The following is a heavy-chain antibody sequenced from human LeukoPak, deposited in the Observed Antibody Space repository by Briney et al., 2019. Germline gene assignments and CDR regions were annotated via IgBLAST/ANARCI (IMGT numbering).Heavy chain of an antibody. J-gene: IGHJ4*02. Sequence: GGSLTLSYAASGFTFTSYGMHCASHPPGKWMEWVAFIRYDGSNKYDADSVKGRFTISRDNSKNTLYLQMNSLRAEDTAVYYCARGGPYYYDSTIFFDYWGQGTLVTVSS. CDR1: GFTFTSYG. CDR3: ARGGPYYYDSTIFFDY. V-gene: IGHV3-30*02. D-gene: IGHD3-22*01. CDR2: IRYDGSNK.